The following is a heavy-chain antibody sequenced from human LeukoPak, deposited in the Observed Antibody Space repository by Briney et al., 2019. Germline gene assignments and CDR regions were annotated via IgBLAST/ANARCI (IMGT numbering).Heavy chain of an antibody. D-gene: IGHD6-19*01. CDR1: EFTFSSYG. J-gene: IGHJ4*02. V-gene: IGHV3-30*18. CDR3: AKDASGWLPFDY. CDR2: ISYDGSNK. Sequence: GGSLRLSCAASEFTFSSYGMHWVRQAPGKGLEWVAVISYDGSNKYYADSVKGRFTISRDNSKNTLYLQMNSLRAEDTAVYYCAKDASGWLPFDYWGQGTLVTVSS.